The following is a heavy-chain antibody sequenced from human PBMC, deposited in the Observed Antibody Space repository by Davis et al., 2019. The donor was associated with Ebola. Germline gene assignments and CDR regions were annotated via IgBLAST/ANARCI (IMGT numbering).Heavy chain of an antibody. V-gene: IGHV4-4*02. J-gene: IGHJ5*02. Sequence: SETLSLTCTVSGGSISSGDYYWSWVRQPPGKGLEWIGEIYHSGSTNYNPSLKSRVTISVDKSKNQFSLKLSSVTAADTAVYYCASDSSYNWFDPWGQGTLVTVSS. CDR2: IYHSGST. CDR1: GGSISSGDYY. CDR3: ASDSSYNWFDP.